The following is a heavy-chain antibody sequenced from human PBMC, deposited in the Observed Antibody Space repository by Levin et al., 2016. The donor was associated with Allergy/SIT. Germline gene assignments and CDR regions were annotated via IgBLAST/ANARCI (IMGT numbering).Heavy chain of an antibody. J-gene: IGHJ6*02. CDR3: GRQSCTTGVCYAAYYYPMDV. Sequence: SETLSLTCTVSGGSISSGNSHWGWFRQPPGKGLEWIGSRRYDGDTYFNPSLSSRVTISGDTSKNQFSLKLSSVTAADTAVYYCGRQSCTTGVCYAAYYYPMDVWGQGTTVTVSS. V-gene: IGHV4-39*01. CDR1: GGSISSGNSH. CDR2: RRYDGDT. D-gene: IGHD2-8*01.